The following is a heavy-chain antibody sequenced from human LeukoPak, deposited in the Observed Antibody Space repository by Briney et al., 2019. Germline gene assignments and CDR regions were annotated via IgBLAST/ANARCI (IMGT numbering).Heavy chain of an antibody. CDR2: IRYDGSNE. J-gene: IGHJ4*02. CDR1: GFTFSSYG. V-gene: IGHV3-30*02. D-gene: IGHD6-13*01. CDR3: ARVSAAAAVYFDY. Sequence: GGSLRLSCVASGFTFSSYGMHWVRQAPGKGLEWVAFIRYDGSNEYYADSVKGRFTFSRDNSKNTLYLQMNSLRAEDTAVYYCARVSAAAAVYFDYWGQGTLVTVSS.